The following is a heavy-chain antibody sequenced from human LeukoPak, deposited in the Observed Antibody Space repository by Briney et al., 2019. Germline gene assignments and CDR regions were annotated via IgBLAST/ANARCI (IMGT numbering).Heavy chain of an antibody. CDR1: GGSISSYY. V-gene: IGHV4-34*01. D-gene: IGHD3-16*01. CDR3: AREGDTFDY. CDR2: INHSGST. J-gene: IGHJ4*02. Sequence: SETLSLTCTVSGGSISSYYWSWIRQPPGKGLEWIGEINHSGSTNYNPSLKSRVTISVDTSKNQFSLKLSSVTAADTAVYYCAREGDTFDYWGQGTLVTVSS.